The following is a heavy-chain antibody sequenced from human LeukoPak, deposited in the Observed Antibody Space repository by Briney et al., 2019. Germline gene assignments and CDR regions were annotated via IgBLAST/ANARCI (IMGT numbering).Heavy chain of an antibody. V-gene: IGHV3-7*01. CDR3: AREVRYQLLLLGNYFDY. D-gene: IGHD2-2*01. Sequence: GGSLRLSCAASGFTFNGYWMSWVRQAPGKGLEWVANIKQDGSEKYYVDSVRGRLTISRDNAENSLYLQMNSLRAEDTAVYYCAREVRYQLLLLGNYFDYWGQGTLVTVSS. CDR1: GFTFNGYW. J-gene: IGHJ4*02. CDR2: IKQDGSEK.